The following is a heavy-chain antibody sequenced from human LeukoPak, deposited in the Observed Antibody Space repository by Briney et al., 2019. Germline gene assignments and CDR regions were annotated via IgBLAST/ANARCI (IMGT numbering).Heavy chain of an antibody. CDR2: ISSSSSYI. CDR1: GFTFSSYS. CDR3: ARDRTIVGATTQFGY. V-gene: IGHV3-21*01. Sequence: PGGSLRLSCAASGFTFSSYSMNWVRQAPGKGLEWVSSISSSSSYIYYADSVKGRFTISRDNAKDSLYLQMNSLRAEDTAVYYCARDRTIVGATTQFGYWGQGTLVTVSS. D-gene: IGHD1-26*01. J-gene: IGHJ4*02.